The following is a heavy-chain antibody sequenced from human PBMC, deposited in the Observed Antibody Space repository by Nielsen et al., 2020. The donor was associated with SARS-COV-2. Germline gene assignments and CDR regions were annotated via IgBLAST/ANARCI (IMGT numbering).Heavy chain of an antibody. J-gene: IGHJ4*02. Sequence: GESLKISCTTSGFTFGDYAMSWVRQAPGKGLEWVGFIRSRRYGGTTEYAASVKGRFTISRDDSKSIAYLQMNSLKTEDTAVYYCTRGPRRVVGVTIDYWGQGTLVTVSS. CDR3: TRGPRRVVGVTIDY. D-gene: IGHD1-26*01. CDR1: GFTFGDYA. CDR2: IRSRRYGGTT. V-gene: IGHV3-49*04.